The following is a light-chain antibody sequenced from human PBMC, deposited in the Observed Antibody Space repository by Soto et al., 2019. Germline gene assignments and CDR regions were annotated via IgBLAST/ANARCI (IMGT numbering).Light chain of an antibody. Sequence: EIVLTQSPGTLSLSPGERATLSCRASQSVSSTYLAWYQQTPGQAPRLLIYGASSSATGIPDRFSGSGSGTDFTLTISRLEPEDFAVYYCQQYAGSPGTFGGGTRLEIK. CDR3: QQYAGSPGT. V-gene: IGKV3-20*01. CDR1: QSVSSTY. CDR2: GAS. J-gene: IGKJ4*01.